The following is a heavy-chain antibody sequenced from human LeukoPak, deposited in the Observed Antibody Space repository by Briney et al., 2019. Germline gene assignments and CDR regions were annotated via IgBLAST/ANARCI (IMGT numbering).Heavy chain of an antibody. CDR2: VSGSGAST. CDR1: GFTFSDYA. D-gene: IGHD6-19*01. V-gene: IGHV3-23*01. Sequence: GGSLRLSCAASGFTFSDYAMTWVRQAPGKGLQWVSGVSGSGASTYYGDSVKGRFIISRDNSKNTLYLQIDSLRAEDTAVFYCAKGASSGWLLYWFDPWGQGTLVTVSS. CDR3: AKGASSGWLLYWFDP. J-gene: IGHJ5*02.